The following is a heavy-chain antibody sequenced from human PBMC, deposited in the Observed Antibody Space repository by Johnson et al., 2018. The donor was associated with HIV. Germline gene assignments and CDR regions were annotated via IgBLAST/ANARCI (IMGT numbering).Heavy chain of an antibody. CDR3: AKDLKCSTMLVCGGCGAFDV. V-gene: IGHV3-43*02. D-gene: IGHD3-22*01. J-gene: IGHJ3*01. CDR1: GFTFDDYA. CDR2: ISWDGGST. Sequence: DVQLVASGGGVVRPGGSLRLSCAASGFTFDDYAMHWVRQAPGKGLEWVSLISWDGGSTYYADSVKGRFTISRDNSKNSLYLQMKSLRTEDNALYYCAKDLKCSTMLVCGGCGAFDVWGQGTMGTVS.